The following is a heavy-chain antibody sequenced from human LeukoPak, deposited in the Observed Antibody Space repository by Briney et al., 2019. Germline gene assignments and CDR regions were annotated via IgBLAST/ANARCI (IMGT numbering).Heavy chain of an antibody. J-gene: IGHJ3*02. CDR1: GYPFTSYG. V-gene: IGHV1-18*01. D-gene: IGHD6-13*01. Sequence: ASVKVSCKASGYPFTSYGISWVRQAPGQGLEWMGCISAYNGNTNYAQKLQGRVIMTTDTSTSTAYMELRSLRSDDTAVYYCARDLRQQLARPDAFDMWGQGTMVTVSS. CDR2: ISAYNGNT. CDR3: ARDLRQQLARPDAFDM.